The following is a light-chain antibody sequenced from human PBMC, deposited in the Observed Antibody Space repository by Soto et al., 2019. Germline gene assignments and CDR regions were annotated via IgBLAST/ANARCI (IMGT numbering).Light chain of an antibody. Sequence: ESVLTQSPGTLSLSPGERATLSCRASQSVSSPYLAWYQQKPGQAPRLVIYGASSRATGIPDRFSGSGSGTDFTLTISRLEPGDFAVYYCQQYGTSPWTFGQGTKVDI. CDR1: QSVSSPY. J-gene: IGKJ1*01. CDR2: GAS. CDR3: QQYGTSPWT. V-gene: IGKV3-20*01.